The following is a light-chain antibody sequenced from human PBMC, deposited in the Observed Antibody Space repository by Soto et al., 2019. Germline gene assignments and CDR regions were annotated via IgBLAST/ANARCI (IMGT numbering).Light chain of an antibody. CDR3: QQRSIWPPDT. V-gene: IGKV3-11*01. CDR2: DAS. J-gene: IGKJ5*01. Sequence: EIVLTHSPATLSLSPGERATLSCRASQSVSSYLAWYQQKPGQAPRLLIYDASNRATGIPARFSGSGSGTDFTLTISSLEPEDFAVYYCQQRSIWPPDTFGQGTRLEIK. CDR1: QSVSSY.